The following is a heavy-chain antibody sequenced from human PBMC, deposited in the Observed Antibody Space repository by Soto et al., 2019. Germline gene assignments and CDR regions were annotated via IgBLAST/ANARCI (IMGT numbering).Heavy chain of an antibody. J-gene: IGHJ6*02. CDR1: GGSISSSSYY. D-gene: IGHD4-17*01. Sequence: SETLSLPCTVSGGSISSSSYYWGWIRQPPGKGLEWIGSIYYSGSTYYNPSLKSRVTISVDTSKNQFSLKLSSVTAADTAVYYCARSLTTVVTMDVXGQGTTVTVSS. V-gene: IGHV4-39*01. CDR3: ARSLTTVVTMDV. CDR2: IYYSGST.